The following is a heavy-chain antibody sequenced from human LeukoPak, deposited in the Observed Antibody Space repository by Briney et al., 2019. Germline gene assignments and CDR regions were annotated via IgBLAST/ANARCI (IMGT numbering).Heavy chain of an antibody. CDR3: AKRKDNRWHATFDY. J-gene: IGHJ4*02. D-gene: IGHD2-15*01. Sequence: GGSLRLSCAASGFTVSSNYMSWVRQAPGKGLEWVSVIYSGGSTYYADSVKGRFTISRDNSRNTLDLQMNSLRAEDSALYYCAKRKDNRWHATFDYWGQGTLVTVSS. CDR1: GFTVSSNY. CDR2: IYSGGST. V-gene: IGHV3-53*01.